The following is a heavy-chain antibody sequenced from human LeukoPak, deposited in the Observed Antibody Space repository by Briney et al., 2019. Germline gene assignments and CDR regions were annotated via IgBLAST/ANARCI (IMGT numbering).Heavy chain of an antibody. CDR2: IYSGGST. J-gene: IGHJ6*03. CDR1: GFTVSSNY. CDR3: ARVRIAPGYYYYYYMDV. V-gene: IGHV3-66*02. D-gene: IGHD2-15*01. Sequence: GGSLRLSCAASGFTVSSNYMSWVRQAPGKGLEWVSVIYSGGSTYYADSVKGRFTISRDNSKNTLYLQMNSLRAEDTAVYYCARVRIAPGYYYYYYMDVWGKGTTVTVSS.